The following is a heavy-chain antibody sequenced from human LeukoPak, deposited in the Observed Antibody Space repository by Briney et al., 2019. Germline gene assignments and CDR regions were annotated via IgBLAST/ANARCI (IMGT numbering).Heavy chain of an antibody. Sequence: QPGGSLRLSCAASGFTFSNYWMHWVRQAPGKGLVWVSRIKSDGSRTDYADSVKGRFTISRDNAKNTLYLQMNSLRAEDTAVYYCARELPFDYWGQGTLVTVSS. CDR3: ARELPFDY. CDR1: GFTFSNYW. J-gene: IGHJ4*02. D-gene: IGHD2-15*01. CDR2: IKSDGSRT. V-gene: IGHV3-74*01.